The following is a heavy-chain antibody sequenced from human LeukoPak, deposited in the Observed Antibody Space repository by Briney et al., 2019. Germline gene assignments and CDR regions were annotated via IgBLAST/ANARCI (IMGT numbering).Heavy chain of an antibody. CDR3: AKDHGGSYYYFDY. Sequence: PGRSLRLSCAASGFTFSSYGMHWVRQAPGKGLEWVAVISYDGSNKYYADSVKGRFTISRDNSKNTLYLQMNSLRAEDTAVYYCAKDHGGSYYYFDYWGQGTLVTVSS. CDR1: GFTFSSYG. J-gene: IGHJ4*02. V-gene: IGHV3-30*18. D-gene: IGHD1-26*01. CDR2: ISYDGSNK.